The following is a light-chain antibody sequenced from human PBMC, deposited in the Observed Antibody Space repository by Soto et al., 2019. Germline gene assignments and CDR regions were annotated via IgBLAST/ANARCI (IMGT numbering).Light chain of an antibody. CDR3: QHSYVALYS. V-gene: IGKV1-39*01. J-gene: IGKJ2*03. Sequence: DIQMTQSPSSVSASIGDTVTITCRASQDINVYLNWYQQKPGEVPKLLICSASSLHSGVPSRFTGSGSETDFTLTIRSLQPEDFATYYCQHSYVALYSFGQGTKV. CDR1: QDINVY. CDR2: SAS.